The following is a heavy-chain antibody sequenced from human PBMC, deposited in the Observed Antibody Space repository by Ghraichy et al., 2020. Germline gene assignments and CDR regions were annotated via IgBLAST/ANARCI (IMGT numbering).Heavy chain of an antibody. V-gene: IGHV3-48*02. Sequence: GSLRLSCAASGFTFSSYSMNWVRQAPGKGLEWVSYIIDRSRIHYADSVKGRFTISRDNVRKSLYLQMKSLRDEDTAVYYCARGSSTTDAFDTWGQGTMVTVSS. CDR2: IIDRSRI. CDR1: GFTFSSYS. CDR3: ARGSSTTDAFDT. D-gene: IGHD1-14*01. J-gene: IGHJ3*02.